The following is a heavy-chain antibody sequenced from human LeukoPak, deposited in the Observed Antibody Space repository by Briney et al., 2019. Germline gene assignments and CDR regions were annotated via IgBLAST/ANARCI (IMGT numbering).Heavy chain of an antibody. D-gene: IGHD4/OR15-4a*01. CDR2: INPDGGFT. CDR1: EYTLTDYY. CDR3: ARDDYGGNSFDH. Sequence: ASVKVSCKASEYTLTDYYIHWMRQAPGQGLEWIGWINPDGGFTSYAQKFQGRVTMNRDMSIGTAYMELSRLTSDDTAVYYCARDDYGGNSFDHWGQGTLVLVSS. J-gene: IGHJ4*02. V-gene: IGHV1-2*02.